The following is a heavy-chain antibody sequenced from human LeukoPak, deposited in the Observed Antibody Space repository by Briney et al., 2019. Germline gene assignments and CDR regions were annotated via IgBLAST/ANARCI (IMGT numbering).Heavy chain of an antibody. CDR1: GGSISTSSYH. V-gene: IGHV4-39*07. J-gene: IGHJ3*02. D-gene: IGHD2-2*01. Sequence: SETLSLTCTVSGGSISTSSYHWGWFRQPPGKALECIGTIYYSGKTYYNPSLNSRVTISIHTSKNKFSLKLSSVTAADGAVYYCARSGPPAGRPDAFDIWGQGTMATVSS. CDR2: IYYSGKT. CDR3: ARSGPPAGRPDAFDI.